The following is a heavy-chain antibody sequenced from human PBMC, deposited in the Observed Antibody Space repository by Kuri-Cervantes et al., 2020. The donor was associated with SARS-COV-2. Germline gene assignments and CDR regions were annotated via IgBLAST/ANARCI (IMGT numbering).Heavy chain of an antibody. D-gene: IGHD5-12*01. CDR2: INHSGST. CDR3: ARLIGYSGYDYSFGYFDY. J-gene: IGHJ4*02. V-gene: IGHV4-34*01. CDR1: VGSFSGYY. Sequence: SQTLSLTCAVYVGSFSGYYWSWIRQPPGKGLEWIGEINHSGSTNYNPSLKSRVTISVDTSKNQFSLKLSSVTAADTAVYYCARLIGYSGYDYSFGYFDYWGQGTLVTVSS.